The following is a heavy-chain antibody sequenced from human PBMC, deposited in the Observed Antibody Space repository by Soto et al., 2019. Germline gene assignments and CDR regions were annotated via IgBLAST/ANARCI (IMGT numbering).Heavy chain of an antibody. CDR2: ISAYNGNT. V-gene: IGHV1-18*01. Sequence: QVQLVQSGAEVKKPGASVKVSCKASGYTFTSYGISWVRQAPGQGLEWMGWISAYNGNTNYAQKLQGRVTMTTDTSTSIAYMELRSLRSDDTAVYYCASDRGYDLYYYYGMDVWGQGTTVTVSS. CDR3: ASDRGYDLYYYYGMDV. CDR1: GYTFTSYG. J-gene: IGHJ6*02. D-gene: IGHD5-12*01.